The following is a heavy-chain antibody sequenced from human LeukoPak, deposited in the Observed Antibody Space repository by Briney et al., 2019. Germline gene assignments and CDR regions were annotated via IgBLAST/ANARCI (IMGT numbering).Heavy chain of an antibody. J-gene: IGHJ4*02. Sequence: VASVKVSCKVSGYTLTELSMHWVRQAPGKGLEWMGGFDPEDGETIYAQKFQGRVTMTEDTSTDTAYMELSSLRSEDTAVYYCATAPRNRGIVVRWGQGTLVTVSS. CDR3: ATAPRNRGIVVR. CDR2: FDPEDGET. CDR1: GYTLTELS. V-gene: IGHV1-24*01. D-gene: IGHD2-2*01.